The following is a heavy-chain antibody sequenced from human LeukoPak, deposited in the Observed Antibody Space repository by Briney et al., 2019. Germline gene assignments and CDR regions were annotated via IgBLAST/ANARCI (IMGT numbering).Heavy chain of an antibody. V-gene: IGHV3-23*01. Sequence: PPGGSLRLSCAASGFTFSIYAMSWVRQAPGKGLEWVSVIRDSGDNRYYADAVKGRFTISRDNSKKTLHLQMNSLRAEDTAVYYCAKHGYNSGVYDAFDIWGQGTRVTVSS. D-gene: IGHD6-19*01. CDR1: GFTFSIYA. J-gene: IGHJ3*02. CDR3: AKHGYNSGVYDAFDI. CDR2: IRDSGDNR.